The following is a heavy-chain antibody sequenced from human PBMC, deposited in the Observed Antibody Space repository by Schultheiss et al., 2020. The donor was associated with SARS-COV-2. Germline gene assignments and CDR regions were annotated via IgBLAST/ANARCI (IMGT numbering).Heavy chain of an antibody. Sequence: GESLKISCAASGFTFSNAWMNWVRQAPGKGLEWVGRIKSKTDGGTTDYAAPVKGRFTISRDDSKNTLYLQMNSLRAEDTAVYYCAKAKTGTYTSDYWGQGTLVTVSS. D-gene: IGHD1-7*01. CDR3: AKAKTGTYTSDY. V-gene: IGHV3-15*07. CDR2: IKSKTDGGTT. CDR1: GFTFSNAW. J-gene: IGHJ4*02.